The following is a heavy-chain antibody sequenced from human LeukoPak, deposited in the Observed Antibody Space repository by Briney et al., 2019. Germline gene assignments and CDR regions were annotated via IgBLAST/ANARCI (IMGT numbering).Heavy chain of an antibody. CDR3: ARRGYSSGWYYFDY. CDR2: IYYSGST. D-gene: IGHD6-19*01. Sequence: PSETLSLTCTVSGGSISSYYCSWIRQPPGKGLEWIGYIYYSGSTNYNPSLMSRVTMSVDTSKNQFSLKLSSVTAADTAVYYCARRGYSSGWYYFDYWGQGTLVTVSS. CDR1: GGSISSYY. V-gene: IGHV4-59*08. J-gene: IGHJ4*02.